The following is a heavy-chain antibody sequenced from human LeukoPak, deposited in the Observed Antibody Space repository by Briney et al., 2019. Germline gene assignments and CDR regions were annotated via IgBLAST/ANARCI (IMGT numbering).Heavy chain of an antibody. J-gene: IGHJ4*02. CDR3: AKDGSGSFYNVDY. Sequence: PRGSLRLSCAASGFTFSIYAMSWVRQAPGKGLEWVSSISDSGGSTYYADSVKGRFTISRDNSKSTLYLQMNSLRAEDTAVYFCAKDGSGSFYNVDYWGQGTLVTVSS. CDR2: ISDSGGST. V-gene: IGHV3-23*01. D-gene: IGHD3-10*01. CDR1: GFTFSIYA.